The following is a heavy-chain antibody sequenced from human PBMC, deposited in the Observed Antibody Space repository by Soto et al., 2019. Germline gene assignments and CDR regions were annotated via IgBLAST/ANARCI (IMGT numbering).Heavy chain of an antibody. V-gene: IGHV4-34*01. Sequence: QVQLQQWGAGLLKPSETLSLTCAVYGGSFSGYYWSWIRQPPGKGLEWIGEINHSESTNYNPSLKSRVTISLDTSKNQFSLKLTSVTAADTAVYYCVTVPAATSGWFHPWGQGTLVTVSS. CDR2: INHSEST. D-gene: IGHD2-2*01. J-gene: IGHJ5*02. CDR3: VTVPAATSGWFHP. CDR1: GGSFSGYY.